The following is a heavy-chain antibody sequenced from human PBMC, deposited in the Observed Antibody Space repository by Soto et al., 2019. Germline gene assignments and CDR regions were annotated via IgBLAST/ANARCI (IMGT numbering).Heavy chain of an antibody. CDR1: GGSISSYY. CDR3: AREFSNYEGYYGMDV. Sequence: SETLSLTCTVSGGSISSYYWSWIRQPPGKGLEWIGYIYYSGSTNYNPSLKSRVTISVDTSKNQFSLKLSSVTAADTAVYYCAREFSNYEGYYGMDVWGQGTTVTVSS. CDR2: IYYSGST. V-gene: IGHV4-59*01. J-gene: IGHJ6*02. D-gene: IGHD4-4*01.